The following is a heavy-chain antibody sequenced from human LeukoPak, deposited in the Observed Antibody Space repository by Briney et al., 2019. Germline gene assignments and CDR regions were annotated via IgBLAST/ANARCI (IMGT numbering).Heavy chain of an antibody. CDR3: ARLGAGPTYYDFWSGYSSFYFDY. Sequence: MPSETLSLTCAVYGGSFSGYYWSWIRQPPRKGLEWIGGIHYSGNTYYNPSLKSRVTISVDTSKNQFSLKLSSVTAADTAVYYCARLGAGPTYYDFWSGYSSFYFDYWGQGTLVTVSS. D-gene: IGHD3-3*01. CDR1: GGSFSGYY. J-gene: IGHJ4*02. V-gene: IGHV4-34*01. CDR2: IHYSGNT.